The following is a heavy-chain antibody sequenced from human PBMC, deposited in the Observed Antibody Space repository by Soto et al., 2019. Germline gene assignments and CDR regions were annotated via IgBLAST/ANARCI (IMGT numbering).Heavy chain of an antibody. Sequence: SGPTLVNPTQTLTLTCTFSGFSLSNSGVGVGWFRQPPGKALDWLALIYWNDDKHSSPSLKNRLTITKDNAKNQVVLTLTNVDPVDTATYYCAHSPNYYDSSDPRRSFEFWGQGTLVTSPQ. CDR2: IYWNDDK. CDR3: AHSPNYYDSSDPRRSFEF. D-gene: IGHD3-22*01. J-gene: IGHJ1*01. CDR1: GFSLSNSGVG. V-gene: IGHV2-5*01.